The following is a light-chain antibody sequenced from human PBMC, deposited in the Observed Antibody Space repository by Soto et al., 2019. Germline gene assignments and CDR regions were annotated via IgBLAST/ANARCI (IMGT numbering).Light chain of an antibody. Sequence: EIVLTQSPATLSLSPGETATLSCRASQTVRNYLAWYQQKPGQAPRLLIYDASNRATGIPARFSGTGSETDFTLTISSLEPEDFAIYYCQQRSKMPLTFGQGTKVDIK. CDR1: QTVRNY. CDR2: DAS. V-gene: IGKV3-11*01. J-gene: IGKJ1*01. CDR3: QQRSKMPLT.